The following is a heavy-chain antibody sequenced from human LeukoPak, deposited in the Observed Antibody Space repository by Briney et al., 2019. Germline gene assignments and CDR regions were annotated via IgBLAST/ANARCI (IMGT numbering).Heavy chain of an antibody. CDR1: GVSISSSNSY. V-gene: IGHV4-39*01. D-gene: IGHD3-22*01. CDR3: ARLGYYDSSGYYIPNQKPKYYFDY. J-gene: IGHJ4*02. Sequence: SETLSLTCTVSGVSISSSNSYWGWIRQPPGKGLEWFGSIYYSGNTYYNASLKSQVSISIDTSKNQFSLRLSPVTDADTAVYYCARLGYYDSSGYYIPNQKPKYYFDYWGQGNLVTVSS. CDR2: IYYSGNT.